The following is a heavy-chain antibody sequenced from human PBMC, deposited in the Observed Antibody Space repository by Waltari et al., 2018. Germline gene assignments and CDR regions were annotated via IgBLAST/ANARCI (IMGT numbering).Heavy chain of an antibody. D-gene: IGHD1-1*01. CDR2: FSGEGGTR. Sequence: EVQLLESGGGLVQPGGSLRLSCAASGLTFSISAMIWVRQAPGVGLVSVSSFSGEGGTRGSAASVEGRFTVSRDNSKNTASLQMDSLRAEDTALYYCCSVQVPLAIANCGQGTLVTVAS. V-gene: IGHV3-23*01. J-gene: IGHJ4*02. CDR1: GLTFSISA. CDR3: CSVQVPLAIAN.